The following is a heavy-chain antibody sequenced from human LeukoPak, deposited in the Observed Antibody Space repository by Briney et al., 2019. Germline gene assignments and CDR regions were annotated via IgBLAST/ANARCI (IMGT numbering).Heavy chain of an antibody. V-gene: IGHV1-18*01. D-gene: IGHD7-27*01. Sequence: ASVKVSCKASGYTFTSYGISWVRQAPGQGLEWMGWISAYNGNTNYAQKLQGRVTMTTDTSTSTAYMELRSLRSDDTAVYYCARGAGDAYYYYYGMDVWGQGTTVTVSS. CDR1: GYTFTSYG. CDR3: ARGAGDAYYYYYGMDV. CDR2: ISAYNGNT. J-gene: IGHJ6*02.